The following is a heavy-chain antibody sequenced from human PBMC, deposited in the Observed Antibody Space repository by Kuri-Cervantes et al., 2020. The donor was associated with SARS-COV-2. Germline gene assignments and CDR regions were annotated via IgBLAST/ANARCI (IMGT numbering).Heavy chain of an antibody. D-gene: IGHD3-10*01. CDR2: INHSGST. V-gene: IGHV4-34*01. CDR3: ARQEAYYYGSGSYYYYYYGMDV. Sequence: SETLSLTCAVYGGSFSGYYWSWIRQPPGKGLEWIGEINHSGSTYYNPSLKSRVTISVDTSKNQFSLKLSSVTAADTAVYYCARQEAYYYGSGSYYYYYYGMDVWGQGTTVTVSS. J-gene: IGHJ6*02. CDR1: GGSFSGYY.